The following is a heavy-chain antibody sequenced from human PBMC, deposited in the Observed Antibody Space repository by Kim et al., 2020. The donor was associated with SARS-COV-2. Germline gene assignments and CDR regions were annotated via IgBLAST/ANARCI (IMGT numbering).Heavy chain of an antibody. CDR3: ARGVKITTKFGVGRSYYMDV. J-gene: IGHJ6*03. V-gene: IGHV1-8*02. Sequence: ASVKVSCKASGYTFTSYDINWVRQATGQGLEWMGWMNPNSGNTGYAQKFQGRVTMTRNTSISTAYMELSSLRSEDTAVYYCARGVKITTKFGVGRSYYMDVWGKGTTVTVSS. D-gene: IGHD3-3*01. CDR1: GYTFTSYD. CDR2: MNPNSGNT.